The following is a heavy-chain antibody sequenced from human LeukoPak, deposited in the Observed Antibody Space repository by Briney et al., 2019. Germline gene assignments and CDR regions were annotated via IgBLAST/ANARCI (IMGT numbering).Heavy chain of an antibody. CDR3: ASTWNYLYFDY. CDR1: GFTFSSYW. D-gene: IGHD1-7*01. CDR2: IKQDGSEK. J-gene: IGHJ4*02. Sequence: GGSLRLSCAASGFTFSSYWMSWVRQAPGKGLEWVANIKQDGSEKYYVDSVKGRFTISRDNAKNSVYLQMNSLRAEDTAVYYCASTWNYLYFDYWGQETLVTVSS. V-gene: IGHV3-7*01.